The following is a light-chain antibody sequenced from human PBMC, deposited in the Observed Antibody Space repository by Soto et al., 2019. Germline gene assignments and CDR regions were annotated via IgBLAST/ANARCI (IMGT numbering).Light chain of an antibody. CDR2: SVS. V-gene: IGKV3-20*01. Sequence: IVLTQSPGTLSLSPGEGATLSCRASQSISHKYLAWFQQKPGQAPRLLIHSVSTRATGAPDRFSGSGSGTDLTLAISRLEPEDFAVYYCQLYSGSPWTFGQGTKVEI. CDR3: QLYSGSPWT. CDR1: QSISHKY. J-gene: IGKJ1*01.